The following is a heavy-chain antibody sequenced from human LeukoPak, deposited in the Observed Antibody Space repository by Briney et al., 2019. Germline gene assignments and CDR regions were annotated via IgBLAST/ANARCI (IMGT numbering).Heavy chain of an antibody. J-gene: IGHJ3*02. D-gene: IGHD6-19*01. CDR2: IWYGGSNK. V-gene: IGHV3-33*01. Sequence: GGSLRLSCAASGFTFSSYGMHWVRQAPGKGLEWVAVIWYGGSNKYYADSMKGRFTISRDNSKNTLYLQMTSLRAEDTAVYYCARGSGPIAVATSHAFDIWGQGTMVTVSS. CDR1: GFTFSSYG. CDR3: ARGSGPIAVATSHAFDI.